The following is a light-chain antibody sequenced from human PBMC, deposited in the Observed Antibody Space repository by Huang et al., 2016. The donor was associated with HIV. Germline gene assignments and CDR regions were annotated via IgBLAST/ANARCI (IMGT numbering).Light chain of an antibody. J-gene: IGKJ2*01. CDR1: QSVSRN. Sequence: EIVMTQSPATLSVSPGERATLSCRASQSVSRNLAWHQPKPGQAPRLLIYGTSTRATGIPARFSGSGSGTEFTLTISSLQSEDFAVYYCQQYNNWPYTFGQGTKLEIK. V-gene: IGKV3-15*01. CDR2: GTS. CDR3: QQYNNWPYT.